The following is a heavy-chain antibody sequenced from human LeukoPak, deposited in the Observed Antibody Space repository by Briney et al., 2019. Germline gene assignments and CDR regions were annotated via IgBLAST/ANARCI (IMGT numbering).Heavy chain of an antibody. V-gene: IGHV3-66*01. CDR3: ARGEYYSPH. CDR1: GFTVSSNY. Sequence: PGGSLRLSCAASGFTVSSNYMNWVRQAPGKGLEWVSIIYSGGSTYYADSVKGRFTISRGSSKNTLYLQMNSLRAEDTAVYYCARGEYYSPHWGQGTMVTVSS. CDR2: IYSGGST. J-gene: IGHJ3*01. D-gene: IGHD3-10*01.